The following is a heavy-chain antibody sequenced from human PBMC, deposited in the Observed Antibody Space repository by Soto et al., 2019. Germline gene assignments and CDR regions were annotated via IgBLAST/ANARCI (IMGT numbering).Heavy chain of an antibody. CDR3: ARGGGVGVAGSAAFDM. Sequence: VQSGAVVKKPGASVTVSCSASGYPVTAYYMHWVRQAPGRGLEWMGGINPATGAAKYTQTFQGRVTLARDPSTSTVFMEPSGLTSEDTAVFYCARGGGVGVAGSAAFDMWGQGTLVTVSS. J-gene: IGHJ3*02. CDR1: GYPVTAYY. V-gene: IGHV1-2*02. CDR2: INPATGAA. D-gene: IGHD3-3*01.